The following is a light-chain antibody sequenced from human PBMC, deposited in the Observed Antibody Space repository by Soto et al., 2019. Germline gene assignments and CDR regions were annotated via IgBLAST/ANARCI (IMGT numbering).Light chain of an antibody. Sequence: EIVMTQSPATLSVSPGERATLSCRASQSVGSNLAWYQQKPGQAPRLLIYGASTRATGSPARFSGSGSEPECTLTISSLQSEDFAVYYCQQYNNWPWTFGQGTKVQIK. J-gene: IGKJ1*01. CDR3: QQYNNWPWT. V-gene: IGKV3-15*01. CDR1: QSVGSN. CDR2: GAS.